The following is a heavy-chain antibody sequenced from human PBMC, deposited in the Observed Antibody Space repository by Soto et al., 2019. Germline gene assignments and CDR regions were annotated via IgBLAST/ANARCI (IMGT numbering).Heavy chain of an antibody. J-gene: IGHJ4*02. CDR3: AREVPRGDILTGPPDY. CDR2: ISATGGST. CDR1: GFTFNNYA. D-gene: IGHD3-9*01. V-gene: IGHV3-23*01. Sequence: PGGSLRLSCAASGFTFNNYAMNWVRQAPGKGLEWVATISATGGSTYYADSVKGRFTISRDNSKNTLYLQMNGLRAEDTAVYYCAREVPRGDILTGPPDYWGQGTLVTVSS.